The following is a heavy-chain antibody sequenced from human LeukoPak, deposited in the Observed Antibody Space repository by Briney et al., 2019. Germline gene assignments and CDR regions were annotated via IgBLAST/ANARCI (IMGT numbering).Heavy chain of an antibody. CDR3: ARDLYCSGGSCSNWFDP. CDR1: GYTFTSYG. D-gene: IGHD2-15*01. V-gene: IGHV1-18*01. Sequence: GASVKVSCKASGYTFTSYGISWVRQAPGQGLEWMGWISAYNGNTNYAQKLQGRVTMTTDTSTSTAYMELRSLRSDDTAVYYCARDLYCSGGSCSNWFDPWGQGTLVTVSS. J-gene: IGHJ5*02. CDR2: ISAYNGNT.